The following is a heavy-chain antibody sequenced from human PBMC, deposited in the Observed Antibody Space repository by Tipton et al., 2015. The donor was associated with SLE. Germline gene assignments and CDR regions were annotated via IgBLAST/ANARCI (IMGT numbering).Heavy chain of an antibody. J-gene: IGHJ6*03. CDR2: IYTSGST. CDR3: AREGYSSSSVFYYMDV. Sequence: LRLSCTVSGGSISSGSYYWSWIRQPAGKGLEWIGRIYTSGSTNYNPSLKSRITISVDTSKTQFSLKLSSVTAADTAVYYCAREGYSSSSVFYYMDVWGKGTTVTVSS. D-gene: IGHD6-6*01. CDR1: GGSISSGSYY. V-gene: IGHV4-61*02.